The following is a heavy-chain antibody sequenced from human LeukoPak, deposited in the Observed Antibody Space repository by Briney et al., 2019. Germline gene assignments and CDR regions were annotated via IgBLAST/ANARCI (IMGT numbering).Heavy chain of an antibody. CDR2: IYTSGST. CDR3: ASRKLWFGGNYFDY. D-gene: IGHD3-10*01. V-gene: IGHV4-61*02. J-gene: IGHJ4*02. Sequence: SETLSLTCTVSGGSISSGSYYWSWIRQPAGKGLEWIGRIYTSGSTNYNPSLKSRVTISVDTSKNQFSLKLSSVTAADTAVYYCASRKLWFGGNYFDYWGQGTLVTVSS. CDR1: GGSISSGSYY.